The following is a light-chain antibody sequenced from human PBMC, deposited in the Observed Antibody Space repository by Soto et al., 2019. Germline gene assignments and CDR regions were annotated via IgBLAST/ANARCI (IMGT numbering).Light chain of an antibody. V-gene: IGLV2-14*01. J-gene: IGLJ2*01. CDR3: SSYTSASTPLV. Sequence: SVLTQPASVSGSPGQSITISCTGTGSDVGGYNYVSWYQQHPGKAPKVMIYDVSNRPSGVSNRFSGSKSGNTASLTISGLQAEDVADYYCSSYTSASTPLVFGGGTKLPVL. CDR2: DVS. CDR1: GSDVGGYNY.